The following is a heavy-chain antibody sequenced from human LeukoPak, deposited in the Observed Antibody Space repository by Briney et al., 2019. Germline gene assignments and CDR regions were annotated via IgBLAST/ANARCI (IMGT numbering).Heavy chain of an antibody. CDR3: AKDRIVVVTALQSYMDV. D-gene: IGHD2-21*02. CDR1: GFGLGSYN. V-gene: IGHV3-30*18. J-gene: IGHJ6*03. Sequence: GGSLRLSCAASGFGLGSYNMYWVRQAPGKGLEWVTLISFNGNDKKYADSVKGRFTVSRDNSRNTVFLQMNSLRAEDTAVYYCAKDRIVVVTALQSYMDVWGKGTTVTISS. CDR2: ISFNGNDK.